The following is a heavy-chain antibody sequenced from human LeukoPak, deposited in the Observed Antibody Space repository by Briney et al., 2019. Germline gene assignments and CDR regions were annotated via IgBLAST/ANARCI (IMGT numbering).Heavy chain of an antibody. CDR3: AKLGYGSGSH. V-gene: IGHV4-34*01. CDR1: GGSFSGYY. J-gene: IGHJ4*02. Sequence: SETLSLTCAVYGGSFSGYYWSWIRQPPGKGLEWIGEINHSGSTNYNPSLKSQVTISVDTSKNQFSLKLSSVTAADTAVYYCAKLGYGSGSHWGQGTLVTVSS. CDR2: INHSGST. D-gene: IGHD3-10*01.